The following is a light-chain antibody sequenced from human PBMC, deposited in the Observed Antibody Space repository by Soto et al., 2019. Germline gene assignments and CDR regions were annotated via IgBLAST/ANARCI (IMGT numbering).Light chain of an antibody. CDR2: DTS. J-gene: IGKJ5*01. Sequence: EIVMTQSPATLSVSPGERATLSCRASQSVSIKLAWYQQKPGQAPRLLIYDTSTRATGIPDRFSGSGSGADFTLSISRLEPEDFAVYYCQQYNTWPPITFGQGTRLEIK. CDR3: QQYNTWPPIT. V-gene: IGKV3-15*01. CDR1: QSVSIK.